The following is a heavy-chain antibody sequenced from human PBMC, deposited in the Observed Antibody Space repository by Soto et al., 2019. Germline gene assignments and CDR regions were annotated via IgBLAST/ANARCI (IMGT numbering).Heavy chain of an antibody. V-gene: IGHV4-34*01. D-gene: IGHD3-10*01. CDR2: INHSGST. CDR1: GGSFSGYY. CDR3: ARDRRTRRITMVRGAGLGS. J-gene: IGHJ5*02. Sequence: SETLSLTCAVYGGSFSGYYWSWIRQPPGKGLEWIGEINHSGSTNYNPSLKSRVTISVDTSKNQFSLKLSSVTAADTAVYYCARDRRTRRITMVRGAGLGSWGQGTLVTVS.